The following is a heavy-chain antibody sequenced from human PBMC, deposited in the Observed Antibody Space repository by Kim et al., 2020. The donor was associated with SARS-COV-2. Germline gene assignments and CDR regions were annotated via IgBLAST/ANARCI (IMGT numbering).Heavy chain of an antibody. CDR3: ARQGVGTHGMDV. Sequence: NYNPSLKSRVTISVDTSKNQFSLKLSSVTAADTAVYYCARQGVGTHGMDVWGQGTTVTVSS. J-gene: IGHJ6*02. D-gene: IGHD5-12*01. V-gene: IGHV4-61*07.